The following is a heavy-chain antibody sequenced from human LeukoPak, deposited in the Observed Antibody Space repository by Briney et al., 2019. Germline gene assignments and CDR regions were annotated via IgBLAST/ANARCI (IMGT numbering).Heavy chain of an antibody. Sequence: GRSLRLSCAASGFTFSSYGMHWARQAPGKGLEWVAVIWYDGSNKYYADSVKGRFTISRDNSKNTLYLQMNSLRAEDTAVYYCARAPLWFGESSPLDYWGQGTLVTVSS. J-gene: IGHJ4*02. CDR1: GFTFSSYG. CDR2: IWYDGSNK. D-gene: IGHD3-10*01. CDR3: ARAPLWFGESSPLDY. V-gene: IGHV3-33*01.